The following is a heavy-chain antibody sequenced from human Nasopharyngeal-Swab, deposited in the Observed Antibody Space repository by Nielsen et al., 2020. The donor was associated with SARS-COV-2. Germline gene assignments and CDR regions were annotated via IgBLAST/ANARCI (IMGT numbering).Heavy chain of an antibody. CDR1: GFSFSSLC. V-gene: IGHV3-74*01. D-gene: IGHD5-12*01. CDR3: ARDIGGFVGY. CDR2: IDTGGTRT. Sequence: GESLKISCAASGFSFSSLCLHWVRQVPGEGLVWVSRIDTGGTRTDYAESVKGRFTISRDNAKNTLYLQMNNLRPEDTAVYYCARDIGGFVGYWGQGTLVTVSS. J-gene: IGHJ4*01.